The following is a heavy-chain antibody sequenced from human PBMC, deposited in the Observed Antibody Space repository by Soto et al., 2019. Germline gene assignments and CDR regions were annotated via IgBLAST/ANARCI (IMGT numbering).Heavy chain of an antibody. V-gene: IGHV3-66*01. CDR3: ARDTLGGAYDFCH. Sequence: EVQLVESGGGLVQPGGSLRLSCAASGFSVSNLYMTWVRQAPGKGLEWVSVISSGGSTYYADSVKGRFTISRDNSKNTLYLEMKSLRAGDTAVYYCARDTLGGAYDFCHGGQGTLVTASS. J-gene: IGHJ4*02. CDR2: ISSGGST. CDR1: GFSVSNLY. D-gene: IGHD3-3*01.